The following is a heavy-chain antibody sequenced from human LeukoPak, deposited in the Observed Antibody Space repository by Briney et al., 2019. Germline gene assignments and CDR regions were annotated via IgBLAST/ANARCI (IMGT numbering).Heavy chain of an antibody. CDR2: ISSSSSYI. CDR3: ARAYSSGWYFRY. D-gene: IGHD6-19*01. V-gene: IGHV3-21*01. CDR1: GLTFSSYS. Sequence: GGSLRLSCAASGLTFSSYSMNWVRQAPGKGLEWVSSISSSSSYIYYADSVKGRFTISRDNAKNSLYLQMNSLRAEDTAVYYCARAYSSGWYFRYWGQGTLVTVSS. J-gene: IGHJ4*02.